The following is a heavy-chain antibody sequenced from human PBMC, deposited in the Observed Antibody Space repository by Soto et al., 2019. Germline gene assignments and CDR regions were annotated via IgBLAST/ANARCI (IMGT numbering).Heavy chain of an antibody. CDR2: IYYSGST. V-gene: IGHV4-61*01. Sequence: XGTLSLTCTVSGGSVSSGSYYWSWIRQPPGKGLEWIGYIYYSGSTNYNPSLKSRVTISVDTSKNQFSLKLSSVTAADTAVYYCARGLQTTVHFDYWGQGTLVTVSS. J-gene: IGHJ4*02. D-gene: IGHD1-1*01. CDR1: GGSVSSGSYY. CDR3: ARGLQTTVHFDY.